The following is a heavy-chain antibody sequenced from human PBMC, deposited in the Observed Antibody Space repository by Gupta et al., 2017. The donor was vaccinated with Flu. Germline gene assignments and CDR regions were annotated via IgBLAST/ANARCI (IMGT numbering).Heavy chain of an antibody. Sequence: QVQLVESGGGLVKPGGSLRLSCAASGFTFSDYYMSWIRQAPGKGLEWVSYIGNSGDITYYADSVKGRFTISRDDAKNSLYLQMNSLRAEDTAMYYCARDRLSGSCDNVPCYNLNAFDPWGQGTLVTVSS. CDR3: ARDRLSGSCDNVPCYNLNAFDP. V-gene: IGHV3-11*01. D-gene: IGHD2-2*02. CDR1: GFTFSDYY. CDR2: IGNSGDIT. J-gene: IGHJ5*02.